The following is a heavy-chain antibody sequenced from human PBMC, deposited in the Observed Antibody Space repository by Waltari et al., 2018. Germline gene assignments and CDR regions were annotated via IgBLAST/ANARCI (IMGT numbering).Heavy chain of an antibody. Sequence: QVQLQQWGAGLLKPAETLSLTCAVYGGSFSGYYWSLIRQPPGKGMEWIGEINHSGSTNYNPSLKSRVTISVDTSKNQFSLKLSSVTAADTAVYYCARGYRSVEDYFDYWGQGTLVTVSS. CDR3: ARGYRSVEDYFDY. CDR2: INHSGST. V-gene: IGHV4-34*01. J-gene: IGHJ4*02. D-gene: IGHD6-19*01. CDR1: GGSFSGYY.